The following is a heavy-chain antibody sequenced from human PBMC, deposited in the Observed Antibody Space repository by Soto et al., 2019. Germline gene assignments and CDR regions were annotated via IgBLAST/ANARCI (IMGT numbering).Heavy chain of an antibody. CDR1: GGSISSGGYS. J-gene: IGHJ5*02. CDR2: IYHSGST. V-gene: IGHV4-30-2*01. Sequence: SETLSLTCAVSGGSISSGGYSWGWIRQPPGKGLEWIGYIYHSGSTYYNPSLKSRVTISVDRSKNQFSLKLSSVTAADTAVYYCARGRYTAPAGFDPWGQGTLVTV. D-gene: IGHD5-18*01. CDR3: ARGRYTAPAGFDP.